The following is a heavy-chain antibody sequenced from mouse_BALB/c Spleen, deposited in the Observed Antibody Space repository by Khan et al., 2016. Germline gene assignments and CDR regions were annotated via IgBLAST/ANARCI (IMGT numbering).Heavy chain of an antibody. Sequence: EVQLQESGPGLVKPSPSLSLTCTVTGYSITRDYAWNWIRQFPGNKLEWMAYITYSGTTTYNPSFQSRTPITPDTSKNQFFLQFNSVTTDDTATYDRARWLYAMDYWGQGTSVTVSS. CDR3: ARWLYAMDY. D-gene: IGHD2-2*01. CDR1: GYSITRDYA. CDR2: ITYSGTT. J-gene: IGHJ4*01. V-gene: IGHV3-2*02.